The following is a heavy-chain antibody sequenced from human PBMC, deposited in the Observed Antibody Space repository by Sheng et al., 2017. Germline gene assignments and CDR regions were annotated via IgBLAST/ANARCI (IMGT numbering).Heavy chain of an antibody. CDR2: VYSSGSA. CDR1: GVSLRSGTYY. J-gene: IGHJ4*02. V-gene: IGHV4-39*07. Sequence: QPQLRESGPGLVKPSETLALTCSVSGVSLRSGTYYWGWIRQSPGKGLQWIGSVYSSGSAYYNPSLRSRAIMSLDTSTNQFSLNMTSVTAADTAVYYCASRGYYYSSSVLCXYWGQGTRGHRLL. CDR3: ASRGYYYSSSVLCXY. D-gene: IGHD3-22*01.